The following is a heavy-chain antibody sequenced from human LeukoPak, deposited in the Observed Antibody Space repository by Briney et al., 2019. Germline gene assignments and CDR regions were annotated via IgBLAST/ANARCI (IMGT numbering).Heavy chain of an antibody. CDR1: GGSISSTSYY. V-gene: IGHV4-39*07. J-gene: IGHJ2*01. CDR3: ALSTGVVTRTYWYFDL. D-gene: IGHD2-21*02. Sequence: ASETLSLTCTVSGGSISSTSYYWGWIRQPPGKGLEWIGSIYYSGSTYYTPSLRSRVTISVDTSNNQFSLKLSSVTAADTAVYYCALSTGVVTRTYWYFDLWGRGTLVTVSS. CDR2: IYYSGST.